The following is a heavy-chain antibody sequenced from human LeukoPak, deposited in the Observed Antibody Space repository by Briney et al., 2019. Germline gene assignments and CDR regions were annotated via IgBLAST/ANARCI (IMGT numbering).Heavy chain of an antibody. J-gene: IGHJ4*02. V-gene: IGHV3-23*01. D-gene: IGHD5-18*01. Sequence: GGSLRLSCAASGFTFNIYAMNGVRQAPGKGLEWVAAISGSGVSTRDADSVRGRFTISRDNSKNTLYLQMSSLRAEDTAVYYCAKDHMSSPVTYGYSFDSWGQGTLVTVSS. CDR3: AKDHMSSPVTYGYSFDS. CDR1: GFTFNIYA. CDR2: ISGSGVST.